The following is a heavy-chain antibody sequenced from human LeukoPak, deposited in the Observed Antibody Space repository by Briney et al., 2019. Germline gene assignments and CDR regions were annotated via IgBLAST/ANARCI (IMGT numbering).Heavy chain of an antibody. Sequence: GGSLRLSCAASGFTFNNYAMSWVRQPPGKGLELVSVITDGGSSTYYPDSVRGRFTISRDNSKNKLYLQMNSLRAEDTAEYHCAKGTVRYCSGGRCYPLDYWGQGTLVTVSS. CDR3: AKGTVRYCSGGRCYPLDY. J-gene: IGHJ4*02. CDR1: GFTFNNYA. D-gene: IGHD2-15*01. V-gene: IGHV3-23*01. CDR2: ITDGGSST.